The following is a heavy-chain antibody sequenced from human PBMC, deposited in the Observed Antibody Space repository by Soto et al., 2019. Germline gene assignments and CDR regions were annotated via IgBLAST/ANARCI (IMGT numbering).Heavy chain of an antibody. CDR1: GGTFSSYA. J-gene: IGHJ6*02. D-gene: IGHD2-2*01. CDR2: IIPIFGTA. V-gene: IGHV1-69*13. CDR3: ASSPGGYCISTSCLDYYYYGMDV. Sequence: GASVKVSCKASGGTFSSYAISWVRQAPGQGLEWMGGIIPIFGTANYAQKFQGRVTITADESTSTAYMELSSLRSEDTAVYYCASSPGGYCISTSCLDYYYYGMDVWSQGTTVTVSS.